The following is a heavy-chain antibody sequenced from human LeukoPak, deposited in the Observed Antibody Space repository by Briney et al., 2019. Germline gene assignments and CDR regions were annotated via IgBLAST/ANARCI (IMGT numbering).Heavy chain of an antibody. J-gene: IGHJ4*02. CDR2: IKQDGSEK. V-gene: IGHV3-7*01. D-gene: IGHD2-15*01. CDR1: GFTFSSYW. Sequence: PGGSLRLSCAASGFTFSSYWVSWVRQAPGKGLEWVANIKQDGSEKYYVDSVKGRFTISRDNAKNSLYLQMNSLRGEDTAVYYCTRAGCSGGSCYYWGQGTLVTVSS. CDR3: TRAGCSGGSCYY.